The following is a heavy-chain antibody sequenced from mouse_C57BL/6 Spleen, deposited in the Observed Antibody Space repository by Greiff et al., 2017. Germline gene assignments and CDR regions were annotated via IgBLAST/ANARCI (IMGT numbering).Heavy chain of an antibody. V-gene: IGHV1-52*01. D-gene: IGHD1-1*02. J-gene: IGHJ3*01. Sequence: QVQLQQPGAELVRPGSSVKLSCKASGYTFTSYWMHWVKQRPIQGLEWIGNIDPSDSETHYNQKFKDKATLTVAKSSSTAYMQLSSLTSEDSAVYYCARGGIYQGFAYWGQGTLVTVSA. CDR1: GYTFTSYW. CDR3: ARGGIYQGFAY. CDR2: IDPSDSET.